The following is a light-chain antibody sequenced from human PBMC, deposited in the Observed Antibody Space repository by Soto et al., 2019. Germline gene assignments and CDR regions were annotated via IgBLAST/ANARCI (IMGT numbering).Light chain of an antibody. Sequence: DVQMTQSPSSLSASVGDTVTITCQASQDINNYLNWFQQKPGKAPKLLIYDASTLATGVPSRFSGSSSGTDFTFTITNLQPEDVGTYYCHQYASLPITFGGGTRVDFK. CDR1: QDINNY. V-gene: IGKV1-33*01. CDR3: HQYASLPIT. J-gene: IGKJ4*01. CDR2: DAS.